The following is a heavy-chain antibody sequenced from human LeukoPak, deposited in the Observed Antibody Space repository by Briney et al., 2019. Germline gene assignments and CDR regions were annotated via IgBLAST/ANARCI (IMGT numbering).Heavy chain of an antibody. J-gene: IGHJ4*02. V-gene: IGHV3-23*01. Sequence: TGGSLRLSCAASGFTFSSYAMSWVHQAPGKGLEWVSAISGSGGSTYYADSVKGRFTISRDNSKNTLYLQMNSLRAEDTAVYYCAKDLHVAVPAAISLDYWGQGTLVTVSS. D-gene: IGHD2-2*01. CDR2: ISGSGGST. CDR1: GFTFSSYA. CDR3: AKDLHVAVPAAISLDY.